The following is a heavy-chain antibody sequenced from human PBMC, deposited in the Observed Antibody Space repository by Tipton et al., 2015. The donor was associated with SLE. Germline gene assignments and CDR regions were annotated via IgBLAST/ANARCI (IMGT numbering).Heavy chain of an antibody. CDR2: IYTSGTT. V-gene: IGHV4-61*02. Sequence: TLSLTCTVSGASITSGSYYWNWIRQPAGKGLEWIGRIYTSGTTNYNPSLKSRVTISVHTSKNDFSLHLSSVTAADTAVYYCAREYCTSTSCYGTLDYWGQGTLVTVSS. D-gene: IGHD2-2*01. CDR1: GASITSGSYY. J-gene: IGHJ4*02. CDR3: AREYCTSTSCYGTLDY.